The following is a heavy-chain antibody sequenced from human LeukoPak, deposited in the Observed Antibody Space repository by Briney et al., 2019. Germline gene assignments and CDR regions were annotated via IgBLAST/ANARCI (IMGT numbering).Heavy chain of an antibody. CDR3: ARYPRGVLYNWFDP. J-gene: IGHJ5*02. V-gene: IGHV4-30-4*01. Sequence: SETLSLTCTVSGGSFSSGDYYWSWIRQPPGKGLEWIGYIYYSGSTYYNPSLKSRVTISVDTSKNQFSLKLSSVTAADTAVYYCARYPRGVLYNWFDPWGQGTLVTVSS. D-gene: IGHD3-10*01. CDR2: IYYSGST. CDR1: GGSFSSGDYY.